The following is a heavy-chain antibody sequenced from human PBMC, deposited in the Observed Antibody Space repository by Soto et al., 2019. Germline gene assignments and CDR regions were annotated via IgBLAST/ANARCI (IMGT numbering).Heavy chain of an antibody. D-gene: IGHD4-17*01. CDR2: IIPILGIA. J-gene: IGHJ4*02. CDR1: GGTFSSYT. V-gene: IGHV1-69*04. Sequence: SVKVSCKASGGTFSSYTISWVRQAPGQGLEWMGRIIPILGIANYAQKFQGRVTITADKSTSTAYMELSSLRSEDTAVYYCARDYGHYGGPGLFHPEFDYWGQGTLVTVSS. CDR3: ARDYGHYGGPGLFHPEFDY.